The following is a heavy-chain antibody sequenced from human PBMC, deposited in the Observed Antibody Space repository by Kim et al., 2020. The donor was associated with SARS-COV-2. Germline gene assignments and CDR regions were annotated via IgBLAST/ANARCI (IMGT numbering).Heavy chain of an antibody. V-gene: IGHV3-48*03. D-gene: IGHD6-13*01. J-gene: IGHJ6*02. CDR1: GFTFSSYE. Sequence: GGSLRLSCAASGFTFSSYEMNWVRQAPGKGLEWVSYISSSGSTIYYADSVKGRFTISRDNAKNSLYLQMNSLRAEDTAVYYCLGEAAADKGYYYGMDVWGQGTTVTVSS. CDR3: LGEAAADKGYYYGMDV. CDR2: ISSSGSTI.